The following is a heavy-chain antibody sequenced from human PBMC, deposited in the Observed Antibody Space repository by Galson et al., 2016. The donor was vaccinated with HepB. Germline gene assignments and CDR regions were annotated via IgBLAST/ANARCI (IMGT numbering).Heavy chain of an antibody. D-gene: IGHD2-2*02. J-gene: IGHJ3*02. Sequence: LRLSCAASGFTFSSYAMSWVRQAPGKGLEWVSVISGSGASTYYADSVKGRFTISRDNSKNTLYLQVNSLRVEDTAIYYCARGRTTSCNSAFDIGGQGTMVTVSS. CDR1: GFTFSSYA. CDR3: ARGRTTSCNSAFDI. V-gene: IGHV3-23*01. CDR2: ISGSGAST.